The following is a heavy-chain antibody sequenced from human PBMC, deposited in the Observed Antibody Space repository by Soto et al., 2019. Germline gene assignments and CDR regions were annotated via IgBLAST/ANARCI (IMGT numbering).Heavy chain of an antibody. J-gene: IGHJ5*02. CDR2: IYYRGST. Sequence: SETLSLTCTVSGGSISSGAYYWSWIRQHPGKGLEWIGNIYYRGSTNYNPSLKSRLTISVDTSKNQFSLKLTSVTAADTAMYYCGRVRSGVGYNGFDPWGQGTLVTVSS. V-gene: IGHV4-31*03. D-gene: IGHD3-10*01. CDR3: GRVRSGVGYNGFDP. CDR1: GGSISSGAYY.